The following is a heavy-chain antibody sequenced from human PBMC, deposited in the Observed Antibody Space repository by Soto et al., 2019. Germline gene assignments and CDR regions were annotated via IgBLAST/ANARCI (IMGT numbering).Heavy chain of an antibody. J-gene: IGHJ4*02. V-gene: IGHV3-30-3*01. CDR3: ARTLNYYGSGSTIPLFDY. Sequence: GGSLRLSCAASGFTFSSYAMHWVRQAPGKGLEWVAVISYDGSNKYYADSVKGRFTISRDNSKNTLYLQMNSLRAEDTAVYYCARTLNYYGSGSTIPLFDYWGQGTLVTVSS. CDR2: ISYDGSNK. D-gene: IGHD3-10*01. CDR1: GFTFSSYA.